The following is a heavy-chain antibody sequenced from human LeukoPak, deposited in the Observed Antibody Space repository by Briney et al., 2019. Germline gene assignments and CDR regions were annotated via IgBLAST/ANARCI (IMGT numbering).Heavy chain of an antibody. V-gene: IGHV4-61*02. Sequence: SETLSLTCTVSGGSISSGSYYWSWIRQPAGKGLEWIGRIYTSGSTNYNPSLKSRVTISVDTSKNQFSLKLSSVTAADTAVYYCARGLGVAIGEYYFDYWGQGTLVTVSS. D-gene: IGHD3-3*01. J-gene: IGHJ4*02. CDR1: GGSISSGSYY. CDR3: ARGLGVAIGEYYFDY. CDR2: IYTSGST.